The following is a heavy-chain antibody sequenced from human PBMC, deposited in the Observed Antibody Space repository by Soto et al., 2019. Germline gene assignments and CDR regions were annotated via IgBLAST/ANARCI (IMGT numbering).Heavy chain of an antibody. Sequence: SVKVSCRASGGTFSSYAISWVRKAPGQGLEWMGGIIPIFGTANYAQKFQGRVTITADESTSTAYMELSSLRSEDTAVYYCARGRIAVAGTNYYYYGMDVWGQGTTVTVS. D-gene: IGHD6-19*01. V-gene: IGHV1-69*13. J-gene: IGHJ6*02. CDR1: GGTFSSYA. CDR3: ARGRIAVAGTNYYYYGMDV. CDR2: IIPIFGTA.